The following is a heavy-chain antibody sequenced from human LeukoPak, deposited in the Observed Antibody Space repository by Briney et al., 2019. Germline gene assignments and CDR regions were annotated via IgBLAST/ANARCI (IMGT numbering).Heavy chain of an antibody. J-gene: IGHJ4*02. V-gene: IGHV2-26*01. CDR3: ARIALVDYYGSGINAGSYYFDY. CDR2: IFSNDEK. D-gene: IGHD3-10*01. CDR1: GFSLSNARMG. Sequence: SGPTLVNPTETLTLTCTVSGFSLSNARMGVSWIRQPPGKALEWLAHIFSNDEKSYSTSLKSRLTIYKDTSKSQVVLTMTNMDPVDTATYYCARIALVDYYGSGINAGSYYFDYWGQGTLVTASS.